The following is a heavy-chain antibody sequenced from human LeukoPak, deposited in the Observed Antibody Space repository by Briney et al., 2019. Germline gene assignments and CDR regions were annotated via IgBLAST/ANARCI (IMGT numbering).Heavy chain of an antibody. CDR1: GFTFSDYY. Sequence: GGSLRLSCAASGFTFSDYYMSWIRQALGKGLGWVSYISSSGSTIYYADSVKGRFTTSRDNAKNSLYLQMNSLRAEDTAVYYCARAYCSGGSCDDAFDIWGQGTMVTVSS. J-gene: IGHJ3*02. CDR2: ISSSGSTI. D-gene: IGHD2-15*01. V-gene: IGHV3-11*01. CDR3: ARAYCSGGSCDDAFDI.